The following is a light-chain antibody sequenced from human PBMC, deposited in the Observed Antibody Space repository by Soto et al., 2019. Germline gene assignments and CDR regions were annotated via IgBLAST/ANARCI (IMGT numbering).Light chain of an antibody. Sequence: QSVLTQPPSASGSPGQSVTISGAGTSSDVGLYDYVSWYQQHPAKAPKLLIYEVNKRPSGVPDRFSGSKSGNTASLTVSGLQAEDEAHYYCSAYAGSNAVVFGGGTKVTVL. CDR2: EVN. CDR1: SSDVGLYDY. V-gene: IGLV2-8*01. J-gene: IGLJ2*01. CDR3: SAYAGSNAVV.